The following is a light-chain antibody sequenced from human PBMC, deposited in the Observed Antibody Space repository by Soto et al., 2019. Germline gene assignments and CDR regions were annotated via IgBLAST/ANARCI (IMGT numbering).Light chain of an antibody. CDR3: LLSYSGARPLV. Sequence: QAVVTQEPSLTVSPGGTVTLTCGSSTGAVSSGHYPYWVQQKPGQVPRTLIYDTDNRHSWTPARFSGSLFGGKAALTLSNAQPEDEADYYCLLSYSGARPLVFGGGTKVTVL. CDR2: DTD. CDR1: TGAVSSGHY. J-gene: IGLJ2*01. V-gene: IGLV7-46*01.